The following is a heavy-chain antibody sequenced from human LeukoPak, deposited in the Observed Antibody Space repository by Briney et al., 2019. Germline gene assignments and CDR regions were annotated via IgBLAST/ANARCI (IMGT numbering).Heavy chain of an antibody. Sequence: GASVKVSCKASGYTVAAYYIHWVRQAPGQGLEWMGWINPNTGGPYYPQKFQGKVTMNWDSSVDTAYMELTSVTSDDTAIYYCARHRNSQTAGAGDYWGQGTLVTVSS. V-gene: IGHV1-2*02. CDR1: GYTVAAYY. D-gene: IGHD1-26*01. CDR2: INPNTGGP. CDR3: ARHRNSQTAGAGDY. J-gene: IGHJ4*02.